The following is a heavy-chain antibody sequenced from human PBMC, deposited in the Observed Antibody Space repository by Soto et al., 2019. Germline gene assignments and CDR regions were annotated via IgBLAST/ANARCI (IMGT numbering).Heavy chain of an antibody. Sequence: EVQLVESGGGLVQPGGSLRLSCAASGFTFSSYSMNWVRQAPGKGLEWVSYISSSSSTIYYADSVKGRFTISRDNAKNSLYLQMNSVRDEDTAVYYCARDFSSGWYSLPFDYWGPGTLVTVSS. V-gene: IGHV3-48*02. CDR1: GFTFSSYS. J-gene: IGHJ4*02. CDR2: ISSSSSTI. D-gene: IGHD6-19*01. CDR3: ARDFSSGWYSLPFDY.